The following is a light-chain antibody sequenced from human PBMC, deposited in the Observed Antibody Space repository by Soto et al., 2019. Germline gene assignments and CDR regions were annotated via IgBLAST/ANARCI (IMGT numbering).Light chain of an antibody. CDR2: EVT. CDR1: SIDVGAYNY. J-gene: IGLJ3*02. Sequence: QSVLTQHPSASGSPGQSVTISCTGTSIDVGAYNYVSWYQQHAGKAPKLVIYEVTKRPSGVPDRFSGSKSANTAFLTVSGLQAEDEADYYCSSFASSNTWVFGVGTKLTVL. CDR3: SSFASSNTWV. V-gene: IGLV2-8*01.